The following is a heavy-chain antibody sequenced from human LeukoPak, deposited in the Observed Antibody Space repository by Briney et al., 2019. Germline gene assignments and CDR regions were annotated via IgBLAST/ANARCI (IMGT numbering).Heavy chain of an antibody. CDR3: ARDCWDYGSGSYCGIDY. Sequence: GGSLRLSCAASGFTFSSYSMNWVRQAPGKGLEWVSSISSSSSYIYYAGSVKGRFTISRDNAKNSLYLQMNNLRAEDTAVYYCARDCWDYGSGSYCGIDYWGQGTLVTVSS. CDR2: ISSSSSYI. J-gene: IGHJ4*02. CDR1: GFTFSSYS. D-gene: IGHD3-10*01. V-gene: IGHV3-21*01.